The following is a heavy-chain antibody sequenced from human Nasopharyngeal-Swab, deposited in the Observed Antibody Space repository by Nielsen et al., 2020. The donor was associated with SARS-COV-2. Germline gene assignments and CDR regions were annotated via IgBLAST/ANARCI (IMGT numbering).Heavy chain of an antibody. CDR2: IYYSGST. D-gene: IGHD2-15*01. CDR3: ARGVERDNWFDP. J-gene: IGHJ5*02. V-gene: IGHV4-59*13. CDR1: GGSISGYY. Sequence: SETLSLTCTVSGGSISGYYWSWIRQPPGKGLEWIGYIYYSGSTNYNPSLKSRVTISVDTSKNQFSLKLSSVTAADTAVYYCARGVERDNWFDPWGQGTLVTVSS.